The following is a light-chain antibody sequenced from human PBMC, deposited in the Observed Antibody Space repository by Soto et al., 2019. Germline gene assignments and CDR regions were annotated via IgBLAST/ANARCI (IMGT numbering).Light chain of an antibody. Sequence: HSVLTQPASVSGSPGQSITISCAGTSSDIGAYNYVSWYQHLPGKAPKLIIYDVVTRPSGISTRFSASKSGNTASLTISGLQAEDEADYYCSSYTTRNTEVFGTGTKVTVL. J-gene: IGLJ1*01. V-gene: IGLV2-14*03. CDR1: SSDIGAYNY. CDR3: SSYTTRNTEV. CDR2: DVV.